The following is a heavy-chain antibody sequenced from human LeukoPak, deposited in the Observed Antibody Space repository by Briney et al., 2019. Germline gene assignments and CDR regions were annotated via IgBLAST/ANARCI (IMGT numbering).Heavy chain of an antibody. D-gene: IGHD1-26*01. CDR3: AREVSGSPDY. V-gene: IGHV1-18*01. Sequence: GASVKVSCKASGYTFTSYGISWVRQAPGQGLEWMGWISAYNGNTNYAQKLQGRVTMTRDTSISTAYMELSRLRSDDTAVYYCAREVSGSPDYWGQGTLVTVSS. CDR2: ISAYNGNT. J-gene: IGHJ4*02. CDR1: GYTFTSYG.